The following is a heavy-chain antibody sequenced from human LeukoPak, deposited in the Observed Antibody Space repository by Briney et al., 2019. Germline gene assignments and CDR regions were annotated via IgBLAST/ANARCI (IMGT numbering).Heavy chain of an antibody. J-gene: IGHJ4*02. CDR2: IGGSGTRT. V-gene: IGHV3-23*01. D-gene: IGHD1-1*01. CDR3: AKASLGTDY. CDR1: GFTFSSYA. Sequence: GGSLRLSCAASGFTFSSYAMSWVRQAPGKGLEWVSGIGGSGTRTYYADSVKGRFTISRDNSKNSLYLQMNSLRAEDTAVYYCAKASLGTDYWGQGTLVTVSS.